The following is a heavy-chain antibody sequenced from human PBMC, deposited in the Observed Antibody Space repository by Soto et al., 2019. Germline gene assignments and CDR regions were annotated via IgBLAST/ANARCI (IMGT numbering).Heavy chain of an antibody. Sequence: EVQLVESGGGLVQPGGSLRLSCAASGFTFSSYWMSWDRQAPGKGLEWVANIKQDGSDKYYVDAVKGRFTISRDNAKESLYLQMNSLPAEDTAIYYCAKVKSLAGQEWGQGTLVTGSS. V-gene: IGHV3-7*05. D-gene: IGHD6-6*01. CDR1: GFTFSSYW. CDR2: IKQDGSDK. CDR3: AKVKSLAGQE. J-gene: IGHJ4*02.